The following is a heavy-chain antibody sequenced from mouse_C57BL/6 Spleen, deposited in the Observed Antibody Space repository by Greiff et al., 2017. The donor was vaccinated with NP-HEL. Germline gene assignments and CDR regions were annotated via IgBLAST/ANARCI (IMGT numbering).Heavy chain of an antibody. CDR1: GYTFTSYW. CDR3: AIYGSGDY. Sequence: VQLQQPGAELVRPGTSVKLSCKASGYTFTSYWMHWVKQRPGQGLEWIGVIDPSDSYTNYNQKFKGKATLTVDTSSSTAYMQLSSLTSEDSAVYYCAIYGSGDYWGQGTTLTVSS. J-gene: IGHJ2*01. D-gene: IGHD1-1*01. V-gene: IGHV1-59*01. CDR2: IDPSDSYT.